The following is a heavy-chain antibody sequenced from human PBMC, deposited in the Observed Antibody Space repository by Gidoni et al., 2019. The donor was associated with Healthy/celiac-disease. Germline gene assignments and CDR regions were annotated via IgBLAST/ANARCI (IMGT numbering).Heavy chain of an antibody. J-gene: IGHJ6*02. CDR3: ARSAVPAAMYYYYGMDV. CDR1: GYTFTIYY. CDR2: INPSGRST. D-gene: IGHD2-2*01. Sequence: QVQLVQSGAEVKKPGASVKVSCKASGYTFTIYYMHWVRQAPGQGLEWMGIINPSGRSTSYEQKFQGRVTMTRDTSTSTVYMELSSLRSEDPAVYYCARSAVPAAMYYYYGMDVWGQGTTVTVSS. V-gene: IGHV1-46*01.